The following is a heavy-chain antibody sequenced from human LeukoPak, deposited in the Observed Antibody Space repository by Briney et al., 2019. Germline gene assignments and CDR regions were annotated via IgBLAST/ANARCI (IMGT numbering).Heavy chain of an antibody. V-gene: IGHV3-23*01. J-gene: IGHJ4*02. CDR3: APNWNLDY. Sequence: GGSLRLSCVVSGLTFSSYAMSWVRQAPGKGLDWVSAISASGGSTYYADSVKGRFTISRDNSKNTAYLQLNSLRGEDTAIYYCAPNWNLDYWGQGSLVTVS. CDR2: ISASGGST. CDR1: GLTFSSYA. D-gene: IGHD1-1*01.